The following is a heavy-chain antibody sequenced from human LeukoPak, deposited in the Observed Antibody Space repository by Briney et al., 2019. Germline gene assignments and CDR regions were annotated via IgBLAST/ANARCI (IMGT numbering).Heavy chain of an antibody. CDR1: GGSLSHYY. CDR2: INHSGST. V-gene: IGHV4-34*01. D-gene: IGHD3-10*01. Sequence: PSETLSLTCAVYGGSLSHYYWSWIRQPPGKGLEWIGEINHSGSTNYNPSLKSRVTISVDMSKDQFSLELTSVTAADTAVYYCARGPASGSNFAWFDPWGQGTLVTVSS. CDR3: ARGPASGSNFAWFDP. J-gene: IGHJ5*02.